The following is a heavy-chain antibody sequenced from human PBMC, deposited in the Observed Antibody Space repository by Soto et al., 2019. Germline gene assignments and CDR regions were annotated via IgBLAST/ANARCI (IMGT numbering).Heavy chain of an antibody. CDR3: ARDLPEYSRSSAAFDI. J-gene: IGHJ3*02. Sequence: LSLTCDVSGGSIDNSHSFWGWIRQPPGKGLEFIGSVYYSGGAYYNPSLKSRVTVSVDTSKNQLSLRVNSVTAADTAVYFCARDLPEYSRSSAAFDIWGQGTMVTVSS. CDR2: VYYSGGA. CDR1: GGSIDNSHSF. V-gene: IGHV4-39*02. D-gene: IGHD6-6*01.